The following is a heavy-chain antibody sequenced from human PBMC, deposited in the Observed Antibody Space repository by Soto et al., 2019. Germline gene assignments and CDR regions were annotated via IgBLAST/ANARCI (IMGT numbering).Heavy chain of an antibody. D-gene: IGHD3-22*01. CDR3: ARDFYYYDSSGSNAGPFDY. J-gene: IGHJ4*02. CDR1: GFTFSSYS. CDR2: ISSSSSYI. V-gene: IGHV3-21*01. Sequence: GGSLRLSCAASGFTFSSYSMNWVRQAPGKGLEWVSSISSSSSYIYYADSVKGRFTISRDNSKNTLYLQMNSLRAEDTAVYYYARDFYYYDSSGSNAGPFDYWGQGTLVTVSS.